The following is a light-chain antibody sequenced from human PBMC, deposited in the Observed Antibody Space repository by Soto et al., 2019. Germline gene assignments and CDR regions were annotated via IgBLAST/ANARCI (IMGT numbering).Light chain of an antibody. Sequence: DIQMTQSPSSLSASVGDRVTITCRASQGISNYLAWYQQKPGKVPKLLIYAASTLQSGVPSRFSGRGSGTDFTLTISSLQPEDVATYYCQKYNSAPPGTFGQGTKVDTK. J-gene: IGKJ1*01. CDR1: QGISNY. V-gene: IGKV1-27*01. CDR2: AAS. CDR3: QKYNSAPPGT.